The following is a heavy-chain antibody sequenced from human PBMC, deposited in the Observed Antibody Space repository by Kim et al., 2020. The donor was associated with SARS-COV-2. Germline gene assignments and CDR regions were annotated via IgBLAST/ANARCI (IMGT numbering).Heavy chain of an antibody. CDR1: GGSIAGYY. CDR2: IYYTEST. D-gene: IGHD3-10*01. J-gene: IGHJ4*02. CDR3: ARMNYGSGIVSIDN. Sequence: SETLSLTCTVSGGSIAGYYWTWIRQPPGKGLEWIGYIYYTESTNYNPSLKSRVTFSIDRSKSQFSLKMYSVTAADTAVYYCARMNYGSGIVSIDNWGQGTVVTVSS. V-gene: IGHV4-59*08.